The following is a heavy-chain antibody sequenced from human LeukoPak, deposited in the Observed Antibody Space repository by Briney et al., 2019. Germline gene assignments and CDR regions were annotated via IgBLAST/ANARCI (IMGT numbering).Heavy chain of an antibody. CDR1: GYTFTNYA. CDR2: INTNTGNP. D-gene: IGHD3-10*01. V-gene: IGHV7-4-1*02. CDR3: ARDWMIGSGNYEMESYYYYYMDV. Sequence: ASVKVSCKASGYTFTNYAMNWVRQAPGQGLEWMGWINTNTGNPTYAQGFTGRFVFSLDTSVSTAYLQISSLKAEDTAVYYCARDWMIGSGNYEMESYYYYYMDVWGKGTTVTVSS. J-gene: IGHJ6*03.